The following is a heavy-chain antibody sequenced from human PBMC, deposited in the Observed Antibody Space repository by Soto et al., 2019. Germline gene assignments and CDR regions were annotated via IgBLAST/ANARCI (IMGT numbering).Heavy chain of an antibody. Sequence: SVKVSCKASGGTSSSYAISWVRQAPGQGLEWMGGIIPIFGTANYAQKFQGRVTITADESTSTAYMGLSSLRSEDTAVYYCAMTYSSGSADYWGQGTLVTVSS. CDR1: GGTSSSYA. D-gene: IGHD6-19*01. CDR2: IIPIFGTA. V-gene: IGHV1-69*13. CDR3: AMTYSSGSADY. J-gene: IGHJ4*02.